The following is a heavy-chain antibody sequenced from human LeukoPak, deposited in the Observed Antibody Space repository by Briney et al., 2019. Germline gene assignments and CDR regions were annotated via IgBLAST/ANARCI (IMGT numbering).Heavy chain of an antibody. J-gene: IGHJ5*02. CDR3: AREGGSMRWFDP. Sequence: SETLSLTCTVSGGSISGYYWSWIRQPAGKGLEWIGRMSTSGNSNYIPSLVSRVTMSVDTSKNQFSLNLSSVTAADTAVYYCAREGGSMRWFDPWGQGTLVTVSS. CDR2: MSTSGNS. V-gene: IGHV4-4*07. CDR1: GGSISGYY.